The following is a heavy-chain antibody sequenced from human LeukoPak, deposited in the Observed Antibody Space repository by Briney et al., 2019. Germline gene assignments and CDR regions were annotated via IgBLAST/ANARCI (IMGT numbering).Heavy chain of an antibody. D-gene: IGHD2-21*02. V-gene: IGHV3-30-3*02. CDR1: GFTFNSYA. J-gene: IGHJ3*02. CDR3: AKTKVGTGLDALDI. Sequence: GRSLRLSCAASGFTFNSYAMHWVRQAAGKGLEWVAIISYAGSNKFYADSVKGRFAISRDNSKNTLYLQMDSLRAEDTAVYYCAKTKVGTGLDALDIWGQGTMVTVSS. CDR2: ISYAGSNK.